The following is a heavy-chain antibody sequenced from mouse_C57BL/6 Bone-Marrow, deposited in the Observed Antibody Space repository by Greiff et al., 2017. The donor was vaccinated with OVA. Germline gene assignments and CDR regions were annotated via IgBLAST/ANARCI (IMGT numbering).Heavy chain of an antibody. CDR3: ARDRGLLLDY. Sequence: EVGRVGAGVGVVKPGGSLKLSCAASGFTFSSYAMSWVRQTPEKRLEWVATISDGGSYTYYPDNVKGRFTISRDNAKNNLYLQMSHLKSEDTAMYYCARDRGLLLDYWGQGTTLTVSS. D-gene: IGHD2-3*01. J-gene: IGHJ2*01. CDR1: GFTFSSYA. CDR2: ISDGGSYT. V-gene: IGHV5-4*01.